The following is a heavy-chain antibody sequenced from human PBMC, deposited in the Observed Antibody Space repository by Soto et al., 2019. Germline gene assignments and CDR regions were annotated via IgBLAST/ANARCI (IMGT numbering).Heavy chain of an antibody. CDR2: FDPEDGET. D-gene: IGHD6-19*01. Sequence: ASVKVSCKVSGYTLTELSMHWVRQAPGKGLEWMGGFDPEDGETIYAQKFQGRVTMTEDKSTSTAYMELSSLRSEDTAVYYCARFGYSSGWYPPGLDYWGQGTLVTVSS. CDR1: GYTLTELS. CDR3: ARFGYSSGWYPPGLDY. V-gene: IGHV1-24*01. J-gene: IGHJ4*02.